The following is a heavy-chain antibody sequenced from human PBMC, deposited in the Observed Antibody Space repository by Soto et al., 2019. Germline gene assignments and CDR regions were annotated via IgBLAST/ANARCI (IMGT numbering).Heavy chain of an antibody. V-gene: IGHV4-31*03. J-gene: IGHJ4*02. CDR2: IYYSGST. CDR3: ASQRFTSSGWDSFDY. D-gene: IGHD6-19*01. Sequence: SETLSLTCTVSGGSISSGGYYWSWIRQHPGKGLEWIGYIYYSGSTYYNPSLKSRVTISVDTSKNQFSLKLSSVTAADTAVYYCASQRFTSSGWDSFDYWGQGTLVTVSS. CDR1: GGSISSGGYY.